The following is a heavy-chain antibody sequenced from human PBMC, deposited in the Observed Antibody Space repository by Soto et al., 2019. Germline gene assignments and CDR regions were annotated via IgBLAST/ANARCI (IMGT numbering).Heavy chain of an antibody. CDR1: GYSFSDYG. J-gene: IGHJ6*02. CDR2: ISTYNGNT. CDR3: SRYGYSSGTSLWYGMDV. V-gene: IGHV1-18*04. D-gene: IGHD6-19*01. Sequence: QVQLVQSGAEVKKPGASLKVSCQASGYSFSDYGIDWVRQAPGQGLEWVGWISTYNGNTNYAQKFQGRVTMTTDTSENTACMELMSLRSADTAMYYCSRYGYSSGTSLWYGMDVWGRGTPVTVSS.